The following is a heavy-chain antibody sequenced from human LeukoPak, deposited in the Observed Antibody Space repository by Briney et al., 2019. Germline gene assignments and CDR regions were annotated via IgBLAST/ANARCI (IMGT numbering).Heavy chain of an antibody. CDR3: AREWELLRTDAFDI. D-gene: IGHD1-26*01. J-gene: IGHJ3*02. CDR2: INWNGGST. V-gene: IGHV3-20*04. CDR1: GFTFDDYG. Sequence: GGSLRLSCAASGFTFDDYGMSWVRQAPGKGLEWVSGINWNGGSTGYADSVKGRFTISRDNAKNSLYLQMNSLRAEDTAVYYCAREWELLRTDAFDIWGQGTMVTVSS.